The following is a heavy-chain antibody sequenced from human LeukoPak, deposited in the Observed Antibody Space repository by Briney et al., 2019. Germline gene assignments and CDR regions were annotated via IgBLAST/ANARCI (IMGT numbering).Heavy chain of an antibody. Sequence: GGSLRLSCAASGFIFNNYGMHWVRQAPGKGLEWVAVIWSGGSNKYYADSVEGRFTISRDNSKNALYLQMNSLRAEDTALYYCTRDGLRAEYYFDFWGQGTLVTVSS. CDR1: GFIFNNYG. CDR2: IWSGGSNK. J-gene: IGHJ4*02. V-gene: IGHV3-33*01. CDR3: TRDGLRAEYYFDF. D-gene: IGHD6-6*01.